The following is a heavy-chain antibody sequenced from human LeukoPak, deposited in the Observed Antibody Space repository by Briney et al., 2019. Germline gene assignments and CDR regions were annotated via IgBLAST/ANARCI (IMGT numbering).Heavy chain of an antibody. V-gene: IGHV1-18*04. CDR1: GYTFTGYY. CDR2: INAYNGNT. J-gene: IGHJ4*02. CDR3: AILATAIDLDY. Sequence: GASVKVSCKASGYTFTGYYMHWVRQAPGQGLEWMGWINAYNGNTNYAQKLQGRVTMTTDTSTSTAYMELRSLRSDDTVVYYCAILATAIDLDYWGQGTLVTVSS. D-gene: IGHD5-18*01.